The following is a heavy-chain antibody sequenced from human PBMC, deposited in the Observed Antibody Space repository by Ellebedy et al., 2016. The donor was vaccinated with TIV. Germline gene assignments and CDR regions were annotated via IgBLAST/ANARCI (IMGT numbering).Heavy chain of an antibody. D-gene: IGHD2/OR15-2a*01. V-gene: IGHV1-2*02. CDR2: INPNSGGT. J-gene: IGHJ6*03. CDR3: ARVNRVGYYMDV. Sequence: ASVKVSCXASGYTFTGYYMHWVRQAPGQGLEWMGWINPNSGGTNYAQKFQGRVTMTRDTSISTAYMELSRLRSDDTAVYYCARVNRVGYYMDVWGKGTTVTVSS. CDR1: GYTFTGYY.